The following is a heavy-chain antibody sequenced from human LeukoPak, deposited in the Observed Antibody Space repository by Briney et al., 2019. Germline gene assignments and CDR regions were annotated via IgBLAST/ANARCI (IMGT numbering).Heavy chain of an antibody. CDR3: ARVRIGETSYDASDV. D-gene: IGHD1-26*01. J-gene: IGHJ3*01. V-gene: IGHV4-59*13. CDR2: IYITGST. Sequence: PSETLSLTCTVSGGPISSYYWTWIRQPPGKGLEWIGDIYITGSTNYNPYLKRRVTMSVDTSKNQFSLRLSSVTAADTAVYYCARVRIGETSYDASDVWGLGTMVTVPS. CDR1: GGPISSYY.